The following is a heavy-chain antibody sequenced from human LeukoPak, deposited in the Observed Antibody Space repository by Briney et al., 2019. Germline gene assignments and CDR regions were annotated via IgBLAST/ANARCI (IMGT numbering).Heavy chain of an antibody. CDR3: ARDNREIATGYCAGYTCFNYYGMDV. CDR1: DGSITNYD. D-gene: IGHD2-8*02. V-gene: IGHV4-59*01. Sequence: PSETLSLTCTVSDGSITNYDWSWVRQPPGKGLEFIGHVHYSGTANYNPSLRSRVSLSVDTSKNQFSLNLSSVTAADTAVYFCARDNREIATGYCAGYTCFNYYGMDVWGQGTTVTVSS. J-gene: IGHJ6*02. CDR2: VHYSGTA.